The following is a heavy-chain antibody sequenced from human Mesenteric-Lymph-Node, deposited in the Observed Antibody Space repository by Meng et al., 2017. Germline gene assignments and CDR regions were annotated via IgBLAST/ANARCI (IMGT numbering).Heavy chain of an antibody. D-gene: IGHD5-24*01. CDR3: ATQESRDGHNPY. V-gene: IGHV4-4*07. CDR2: MYHSGTT. J-gene: IGHJ4*02. Sequence: QVQLQRSGPGLSKTPDTLSLTCTVSGGSISSYYWGWIRQPAGKGLEWIGEMYHSGTTNYNPSLKSRVTISMGKSNNQLSLKLNSATAADTAVYYCATQESRDGHNPYWGQGTLVTVSS. CDR1: GGSISSYY.